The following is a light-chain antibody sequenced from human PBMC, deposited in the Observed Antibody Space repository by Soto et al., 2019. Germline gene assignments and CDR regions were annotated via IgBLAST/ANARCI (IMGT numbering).Light chain of an antibody. CDR2: GIF. CDR3: QHYDGSPRT. J-gene: IGKJ2*01. CDR1: QSVTNDY. Sequence: ETVLTPFPATVSLSPGERATLYCRTGQSVTNDYLAWYQQKPGQAPRLLVYGIFNRATGVPARFSGSGSGTDFTLTISGLEPEDSAVYYCQHYDGSPRTFGQGTKVEIK. V-gene: IGKV3-20*01.